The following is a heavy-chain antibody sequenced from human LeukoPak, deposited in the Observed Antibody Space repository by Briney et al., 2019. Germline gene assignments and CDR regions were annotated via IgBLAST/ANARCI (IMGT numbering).Heavy chain of an antibody. CDR1: GGSITSSGYY. Sequence: SETLSLTCTVSGGSITSSGYYWGWIRQPPGKGLEWIGSIYYSGNTYYNPSLKSRVTISVDTSKNQFSLKLSSVTAADTAVYYCARCLVGATTTFFDYWGQGTLVTVSS. V-gene: IGHV4-39*01. D-gene: IGHD1-26*01. CDR2: IYYSGNT. J-gene: IGHJ4*02. CDR3: ARCLVGATTTFFDY.